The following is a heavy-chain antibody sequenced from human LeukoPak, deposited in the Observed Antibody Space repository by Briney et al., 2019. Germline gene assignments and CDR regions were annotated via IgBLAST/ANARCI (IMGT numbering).Heavy chain of an antibody. Sequence: ASVKVSCKASGYTFTSYGISWVRQAPGQGLEWMGWISAYNGNTNYAQKLQGRVTMTTDTSTSTAYMELRSLRSDDTAVYYCARWHTAMVTWGVDYWGQGTLVTVSS. CDR1: GYTFTSYG. J-gene: IGHJ4*02. V-gene: IGHV1-18*01. D-gene: IGHD5-18*01. CDR2: ISAYNGNT. CDR3: ARWHTAMVTWGVDY.